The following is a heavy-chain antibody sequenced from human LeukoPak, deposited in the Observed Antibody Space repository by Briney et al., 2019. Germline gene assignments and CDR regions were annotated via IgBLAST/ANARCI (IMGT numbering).Heavy chain of an antibody. Sequence: SETLSLTCTVSGGSISSGDYYWSWIRQPPGKGLEWIAYMYYSGSTYYNPSLKSRVTMSADTSKNQLSLELSSVTAADTAVYYCARPYYYDSRIDPWGQGMLVTVSS. CDR1: GGSISSGDYY. CDR3: ARPYYYDSRIDP. D-gene: IGHD3-22*01. CDR2: MYYSGST. V-gene: IGHV4-30-4*01. J-gene: IGHJ5*02.